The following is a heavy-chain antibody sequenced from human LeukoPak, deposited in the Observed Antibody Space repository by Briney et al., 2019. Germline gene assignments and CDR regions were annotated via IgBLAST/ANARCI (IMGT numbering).Heavy chain of an antibody. J-gene: IGHJ4*02. CDR2: ISGRGGTV. Sequence: GGSLRLSCAASGFTFSSYGMSWVRQPPGKGLEWVSVISGRGGTVYYPDSVKGRFTISRDNSRNTLFLQMNSLRAEDTAVYYCAKDRYDSSGFYYPLDYWGPGTLVTVSS. CDR3: AKDRYDSSGFYYPLDY. V-gene: IGHV3-23*01. D-gene: IGHD3-22*01. CDR1: GFTFSSYG.